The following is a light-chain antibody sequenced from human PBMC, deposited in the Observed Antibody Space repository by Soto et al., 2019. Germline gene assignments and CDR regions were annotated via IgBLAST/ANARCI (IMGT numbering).Light chain of an antibody. J-gene: IGKJ4*01. CDR3: QQYNNWPPVT. CDR1: QSVYSN. V-gene: IGKV3D-15*01. Sequence: XXPGERATLSCRASQSVYSNLAWYQQKPGQAPRLLIYGASTRATGIPARFSGSGAGTEFTLTISSLQSEDSAVYYCQQYNNWPPVTFGGGTKVEIK. CDR2: GAS.